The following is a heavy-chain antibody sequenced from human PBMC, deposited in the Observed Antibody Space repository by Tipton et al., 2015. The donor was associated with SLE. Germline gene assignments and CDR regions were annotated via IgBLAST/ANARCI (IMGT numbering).Heavy chain of an antibody. CDR2: IRYDGADN. Sequence: SLRLSCAASGFTFSSYGIHWVRQAPGKGLEWVAFIRYDGADNYYADSVWGRFTISRDNAKNTVYLQMNSLRAEDTATYYCARGDISGYYVDYWGHGTLVTVSS. V-gene: IGHV3-30*02. J-gene: IGHJ4*01. CDR1: GFTFSSYG. D-gene: IGHD3-22*01. CDR3: ARGDISGYYVDY.